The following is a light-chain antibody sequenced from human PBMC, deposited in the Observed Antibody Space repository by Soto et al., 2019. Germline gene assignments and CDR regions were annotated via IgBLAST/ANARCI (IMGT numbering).Light chain of an antibody. V-gene: IGKV3-11*01. CDR2: DAS. CDR3: QQRSKMPLT. Sequence: EIVLTQSPSSLCFSPLETSTLSGRASQSVRNYLAWYQQKPGQAPRLLIYDASNRATGIPARFSGTGSETDFTLTISSLEPEDFAIYYCQQRSKMPLTFGHGTKVDIK. J-gene: IGKJ1*01. CDR1: QSVRNY.